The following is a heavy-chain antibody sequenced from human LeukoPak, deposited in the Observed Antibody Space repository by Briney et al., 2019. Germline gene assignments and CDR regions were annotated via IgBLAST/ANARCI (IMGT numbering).Heavy chain of an antibody. V-gene: IGHV3-20*04. D-gene: IGHD3-22*01. CDR3: ARVDISGYWAPFDY. Sequence: GGSLRLSCAASGFTFDDYGMSWVRQAPGKGLEWVSGINWNGGSTGYADSVKGRFTISRDNAKNSLYLQMNSLRAEDTALYYCARVDISGYWAPFDYWGQGTLVTVSS. CDR2: INWNGGST. CDR1: GFTFDDYG. J-gene: IGHJ4*02.